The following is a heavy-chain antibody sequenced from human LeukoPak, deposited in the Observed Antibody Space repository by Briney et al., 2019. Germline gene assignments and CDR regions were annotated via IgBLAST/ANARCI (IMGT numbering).Heavy chain of an antibody. CDR1: GFTFSSYA. V-gene: IGHV3-64*01. J-gene: IGHJ4*02. CDR2: ISSNGGST. CDR3: ARGFLTYYYDSSGYFV. D-gene: IGHD3-22*01. Sequence: GGSLRLSCAASGFTFSSYAMHWVRQAPGKGLEYVSAISSNGGSTYYANSVKGRFTISRDNSKNTLYLQMNSLRAEDTAVYYCARGFLTYYYDSSGYFVWGQGTLVTVSS.